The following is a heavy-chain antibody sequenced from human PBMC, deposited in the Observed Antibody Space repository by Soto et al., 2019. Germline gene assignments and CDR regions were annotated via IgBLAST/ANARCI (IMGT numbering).Heavy chain of an antibody. CDR3: ATWYGYLDN. Sequence: EAQLVESGGGLVKPGGSLRLSCSASGITFSLAWMAWVRQAPGKGLEWVARIKSKTDGGEATDYSAPVKDRYTISRDDSKNTLYLQMTGLKSEDTAVYYCATWYGYLDNWGQGTQVTVSS. V-gene: IGHV3-15*01. CDR2: IKSKTDGGEAT. CDR1: GITFSLAW. J-gene: IGHJ4*02. D-gene: IGHD5-18*01.